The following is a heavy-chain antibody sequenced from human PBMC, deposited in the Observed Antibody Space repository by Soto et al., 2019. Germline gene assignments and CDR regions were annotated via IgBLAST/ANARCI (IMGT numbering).Heavy chain of an antibody. V-gene: IGHV3-23*01. CDR1: EFTFSNYA. D-gene: IGHD6-19*01. CDR3: ANLSSSGWYGHIDY. CDR2: ISGSGAAT. J-gene: IGHJ4*02. Sequence: EVQLLESGGGLVQPGGSLRLSCVVSEFTFSNYAMSWVRQAPGKGLEWVSAISGSGAATYYADSVKGRITISRDSSKNTLYLHMNSLRAEDTAVYYCANLSSSGWYGHIDYWGQGTLVTVSS.